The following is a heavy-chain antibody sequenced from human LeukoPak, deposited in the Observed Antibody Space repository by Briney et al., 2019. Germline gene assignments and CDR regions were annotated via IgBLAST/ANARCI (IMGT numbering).Heavy chain of an antibody. V-gene: IGHV3-74*01. D-gene: IGHD1-26*01. Sequence: PGGSLRLSCAASGFTFSSYWMHWVRQAPGKGLVWVSRINSDGSSTSSADSVKGRFTVSRDNAKNTLYLQMNSLRAEDTAVYYCARATGSYYSLGYWGQGTLVTVSS. J-gene: IGHJ4*02. CDR2: INSDGSST. CDR3: ARATGSYYSLGY. CDR1: GFTFSSYW.